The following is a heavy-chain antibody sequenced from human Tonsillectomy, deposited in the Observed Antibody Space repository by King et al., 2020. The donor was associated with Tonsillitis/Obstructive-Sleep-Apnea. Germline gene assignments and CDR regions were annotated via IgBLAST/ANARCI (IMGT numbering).Heavy chain of an antibody. CDR2: IIPILDIT. CDR3: GYCGGDCYGADY. J-gene: IGHJ4*02. V-gene: IGHV1-69*02. Sequence: QLVQSGAEVKKPGSSVKVSCKASGGAFSRYTINWVRQAPGQGLEWVGRIIPILDITNYAQKFQARVTITADKSTSTAYLDLSSLRSEDTAVYYCGYCGGDCYGADYWGQGTLVTVSS. CDR1: GGAFSRYT. D-gene: IGHD2-21*01.